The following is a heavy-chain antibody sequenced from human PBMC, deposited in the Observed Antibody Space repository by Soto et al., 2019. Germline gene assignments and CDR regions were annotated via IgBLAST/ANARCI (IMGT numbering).Heavy chain of an antibody. V-gene: IGHV3-7*01. J-gene: IGHJ4*02. Sequence: GGSLRLSCAASGFTFSSYWMSWVRQAPGKGLEWVANIKQDGSEKYYVDSVKGRFTISRDNAKNSLYLQMNSLRAEDTAVYYCARVVGEYGDSYYFDYWGQGTLVTVSS. CDR3: ARVVGEYGDSYYFDY. CDR2: IKQDGSEK. CDR1: GFTFSSYW. D-gene: IGHD4-17*01.